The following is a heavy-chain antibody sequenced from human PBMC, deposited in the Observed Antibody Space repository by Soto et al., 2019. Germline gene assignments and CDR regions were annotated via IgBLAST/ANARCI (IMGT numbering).Heavy chain of an antibody. CDR1: GYSFTSYW. V-gene: IGHV5-51*01. CDR3: ARRGNYYGMDV. J-gene: IGHJ6*02. Sequence: SQKISRKACGYSFTSYWLGGVRQMPGKGLEWMWIIYPGDSDPRYSPSFQGQVTISADKSISTAYLQWSSLKASNTAMYYCARRGNYYGMDVWGQGTTVTVSS. CDR2: IYPGDSDP.